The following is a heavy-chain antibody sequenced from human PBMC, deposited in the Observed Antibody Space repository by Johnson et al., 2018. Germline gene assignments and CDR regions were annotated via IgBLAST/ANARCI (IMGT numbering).Heavy chain of an antibody. J-gene: IGHJ6*02. Sequence: QVQLVQSGGGLVKPGGSLRLSCAASGFTFSDYYMSWIRQAPGKGLEWFSAISGSGSTTYYADSVKGRFTISRDNSKNTRYLQMNSLRAEDTAVYYCAKTRSIPAMVFDYYYGMDVWGQGTTVTVSS. CDR3: AKTRSIPAMVFDYYYGMDV. V-gene: IGHV3-11*01. D-gene: IGHD5-18*01. CDR1: GFTFSDYY. CDR2: ISGSGSTT.